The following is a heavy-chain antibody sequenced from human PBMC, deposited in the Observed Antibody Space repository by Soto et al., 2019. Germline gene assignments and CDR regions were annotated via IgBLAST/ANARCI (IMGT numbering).Heavy chain of an antibody. V-gene: IGHV3-33*01. D-gene: IGHD4-17*01. J-gene: IGHJ6*02. Sequence: QVQLVESGGGVVQPGRSLRLSCAASGFTFSSYGMHWVRQAPGKGLEWVAVIWYDGSNKYYADSVKGRFTISRDNSKNTLYLQMNSLRAEDTAVYYCARGGAYCGDIYYYYYGMDVWGQGTTVTVSS. CDR3: ARGGAYCGDIYYYYYGMDV. CDR1: GFTFSSYG. CDR2: IWYDGSNK.